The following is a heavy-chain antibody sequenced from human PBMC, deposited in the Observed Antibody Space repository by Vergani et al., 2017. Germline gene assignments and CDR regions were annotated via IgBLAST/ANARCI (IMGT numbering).Heavy chain of an antibody. CDR1: GFTFSSYG. CDR3: ARVYYDSSGWSDY. CDR2: IWYDGSNK. V-gene: IGHV3-33*01. D-gene: IGHD3-22*01. Sequence: QVQLVESGGGVVQPGRSLRHSCAASGFTFSSYGMHWVRQAPGKGLEWVAVIWYDGSNKYYADSVKGRFTISRDNSKNTLYLQMNSLRAEDTAVYYCARVYYDSSGWSDYWGQGTLVTVSS. J-gene: IGHJ4*02.